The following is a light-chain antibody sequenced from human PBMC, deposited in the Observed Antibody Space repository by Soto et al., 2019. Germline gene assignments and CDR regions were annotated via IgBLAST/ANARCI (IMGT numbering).Light chain of an antibody. Sequence: EIVMTQTPLSLPVTPGEPASISCRSSQSLLDNDDGNTYLAWYQQKPGQAPRLLIYGTSNRATGIPDRFSGSGSGTDFTLTISRLEPEDFAVYYCQQYGSSHRGFGQGTKVDIK. V-gene: IGKV3-20*01. CDR3: QQYGSSHRG. CDR2: GTS. CDR1: QSLLDNDDGNTY. J-gene: IGKJ1*01.